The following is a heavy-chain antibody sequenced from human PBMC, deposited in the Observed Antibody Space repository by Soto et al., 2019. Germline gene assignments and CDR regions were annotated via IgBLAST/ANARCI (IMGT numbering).Heavy chain of an antibody. CDR1: GGSISSGGYY. CDR3: ARVFSDSSSFFDA. CDR2: IYYSGRT. V-gene: IGHV4-31*03. J-gene: IGHJ5*02. Sequence: QVQLQESGPGLVKPSQTLSLTCTVSGGSISSGGYYWSWIRQPPGKGLEWIGYIYYSGRTYYNPSLKSRVTLSVDTSKNQFSLKLSSVTAADTAVYYCARVFSDSSSFFDAWGQGTLVTVSS. D-gene: IGHD6-13*01.